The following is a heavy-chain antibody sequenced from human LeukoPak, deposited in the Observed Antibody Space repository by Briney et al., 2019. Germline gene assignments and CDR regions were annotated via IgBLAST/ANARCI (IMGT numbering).Heavy chain of an antibody. CDR1: GGTFSSYA. Sequence: GASVEVSCKASGGTFSSYAISWVRQAPGQGLEWMGGIIPIFGTANYAQKFQGRVTITADESTSTAYMELSSLRSEDTAVYYCARDSPIVGMWLLPSYFDYWGQGTLVTVSS. V-gene: IGHV1-69*13. D-gene: IGHD3-22*01. CDR3: ARDSPIVGMWLLPSYFDY. J-gene: IGHJ4*02. CDR2: IIPIFGTA.